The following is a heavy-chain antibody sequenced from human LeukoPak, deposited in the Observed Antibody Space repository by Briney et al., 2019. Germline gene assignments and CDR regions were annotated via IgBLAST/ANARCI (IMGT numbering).Heavy chain of an antibody. Sequence: ASVKVSCKASGYTFSSYAISWVRQAPGQGLEWMGRINPNSGGTNYAQKFQGRVTMTRDTSISTAYMELSRLRSDDTAVYYCARWFRSSGWAVWGQGTLVTVSS. J-gene: IGHJ4*02. CDR1: GYTFSSYA. CDR2: INPNSGGT. D-gene: IGHD6-19*01. V-gene: IGHV1-2*06. CDR3: ARWFRSSGWAV.